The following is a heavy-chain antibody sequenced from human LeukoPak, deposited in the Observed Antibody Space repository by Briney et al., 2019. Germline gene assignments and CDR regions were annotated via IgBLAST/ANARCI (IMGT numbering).Heavy chain of an antibody. J-gene: IGHJ5*02. V-gene: IGHV4-59*08. Sequence: SETLSLTCTVSGGSISSYYWSWIRQPPGKGLEWIGYIYYSGSTNYNPSFKSRVTISVDTSKNQFSLKLSSVTAADTAVYYCARHNSLLLWFGEAFWFDPWGQGTLVTVSS. CDR1: GGSISSYY. D-gene: IGHD3-10*01. CDR2: IYYSGST. CDR3: ARHNSLLLWFGEAFWFDP.